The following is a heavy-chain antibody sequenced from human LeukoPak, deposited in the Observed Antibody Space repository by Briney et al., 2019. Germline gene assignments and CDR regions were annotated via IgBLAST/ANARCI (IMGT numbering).Heavy chain of an antibody. CDR3: ARETKDLNSPSWGLYDTYYYFDA. V-gene: IGHV4-61*02. CDR2: ISNNGGT. Sequence: PSETLSLTCAVSPGSLDSGLYYWTWIRQPAGKGLEWIGGISNNGGTAYNPSLRSRVTITIDTSNNRLSLKVTSVTAADTAVYYCARETKDLNSPSWGLYDTYYYFDAWGKGTTVTVSS. D-gene: IGHD5/OR15-5a*01. J-gene: IGHJ6*03. CDR1: PGSLDSGLYY.